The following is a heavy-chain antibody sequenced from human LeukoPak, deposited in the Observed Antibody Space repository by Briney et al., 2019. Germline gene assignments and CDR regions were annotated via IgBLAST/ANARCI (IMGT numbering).Heavy chain of an antibody. CDR2: MYHSGST. J-gene: IGHJ5*02. Sequence: TSETLSLTCSVSGYSISSAYYWGWIRQPPGKGLEWIGTMYHSGSTNYNPSLKSRVTISVDTSKNQFSLKLSSVTAADTAVYYCARVRYSGSYMVDPWGQGTLVTVSS. CDR3: ARVRYSGSYMVDP. V-gene: IGHV4-38-2*02. D-gene: IGHD1-26*01. CDR1: GYSISSAYY.